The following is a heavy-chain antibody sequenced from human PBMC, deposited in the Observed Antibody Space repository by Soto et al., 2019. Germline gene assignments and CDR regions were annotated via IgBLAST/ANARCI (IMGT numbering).Heavy chain of an antibody. Sequence: SETLSLTCAVSGGSISSNSYYWGWIRQPPGKGLEWIGSIYYSGSTYYNPSLKSRVTISVDTSKNQFSLKLSSVTAADTAVYYCARSPIYDILTGYYVNWFDPWGPGTPVTVS. CDR1: GGSISSNSYY. V-gene: IGHV4-39*01. D-gene: IGHD3-9*01. CDR2: IYYSGST. J-gene: IGHJ5*02. CDR3: ARSPIYDILTGYYVNWFDP.